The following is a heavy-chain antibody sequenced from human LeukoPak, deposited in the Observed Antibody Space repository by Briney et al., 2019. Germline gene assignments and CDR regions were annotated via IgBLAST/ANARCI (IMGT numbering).Heavy chain of an antibody. Sequence: ASVKVSCKASGYTFTSYAMNWVRQAPGQGLEWMGCINTNTGNPTYAQGFTGRFVFSLDTSVSTAYLQISSLKAEDTAVYYCARDTGFSMVRGILFWGQGTLVTVSS. CDR3: ARDTGFSMVRGILF. CDR2: INTNTGNP. J-gene: IGHJ4*02. V-gene: IGHV7-4-1*02. D-gene: IGHD3-10*01. CDR1: GYTFTSYA.